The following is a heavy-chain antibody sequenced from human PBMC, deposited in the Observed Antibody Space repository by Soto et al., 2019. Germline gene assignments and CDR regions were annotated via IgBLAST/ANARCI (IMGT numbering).Heavy chain of an antibody. CDR1: GYTFTRYA. V-gene: IGHV1-3*01. CDR2: INAGNGNT. Sequence: GASVKVSCKASGYTFTRYAMHWVRQAPGQRLEWMGWINAGNGNTKYSQKVQGRVIITRDTSASTAYMELSSLRSEDTAVYYCARGEFLSYDDYWGQGTLVTVSS. J-gene: IGHJ4*02. D-gene: IGHD3-16*01. CDR3: ARGEFLSYDDY.